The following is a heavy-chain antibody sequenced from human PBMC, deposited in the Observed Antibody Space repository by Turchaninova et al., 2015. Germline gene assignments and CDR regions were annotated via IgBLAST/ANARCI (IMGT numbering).Heavy chain of an antibody. CDR2: NSSSSSYI. CDR1: GFTFSSYS. Sequence: EVQLVESGGGLVKPGGSLRLCCVDSGFTFSSYSMNWVRQDTGKGLEWVSSNSSSSSYIYYADSVKGRFTISRDNAKNSLYLQMNSLRAEDTAVYYCARGQDIVVVPAAPSYYYYGMDVWGQGTTVTVSS. CDR3: ARGQDIVVVPAAPSYYYYGMDV. V-gene: IGHV3-21*01. J-gene: IGHJ6*02. D-gene: IGHD2-2*01.